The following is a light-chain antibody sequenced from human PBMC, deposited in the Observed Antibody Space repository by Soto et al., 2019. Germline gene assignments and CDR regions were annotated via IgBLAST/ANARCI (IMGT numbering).Light chain of an antibody. J-gene: IGKJ4*01. V-gene: IGKV3-11*01. CDR1: QSVSSH. Sequence: EIVLTQSPATLSLSPGERATLSCRASQSVSSHLAWYQQKPGQAPRLLMYDTSNRATGIPARFSGSGSGTDFTLTISSLEPEDFAVYYCHQRSNWPLTFGGGTKVEI. CDR2: DTS. CDR3: HQRSNWPLT.